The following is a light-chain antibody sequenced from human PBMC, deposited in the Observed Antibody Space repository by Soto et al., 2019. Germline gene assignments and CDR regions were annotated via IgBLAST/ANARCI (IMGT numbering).Light chain of an antibody. CDR2: DAS. V-gene: IGKV1-5*01. CDR3: QHSNSYSEP. CDR1: QRINKW. J-gene: IGKJ1*01. Sequence: DIQMTQSPSTLSASIGDRVTITCRASQRINKWLAWHQQKPGKAPKLLIYDASNLETGVPSRFSGSRSGTEFTLTISSLQPDDFASYYCQHSNSYSEPFGPGTQVHIK.